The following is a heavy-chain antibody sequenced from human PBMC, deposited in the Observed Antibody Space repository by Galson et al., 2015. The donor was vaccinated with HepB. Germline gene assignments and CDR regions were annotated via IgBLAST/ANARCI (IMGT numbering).Heavy chain of an antibody. CDR3: ARDSSVPYSSIWYGDRFYAFDI. D-gene: IGHD6-13*01. J-gene: IGHJ3*02. Sequence: SETLSLTCTVSGGSISSSSYYWGWIRQPPGKGLEWIGSIYYSGSTYYNPSLKSRVTISVDTSKNQFSLKLSSVTAADTAVYYCARDSSVPYSSIWYGDRFYAFDIWGQGTMVTVSS. V-gene: IGHV4-39*07. CDR2: IYYSGST. CDR1: GGSISSSSYY.